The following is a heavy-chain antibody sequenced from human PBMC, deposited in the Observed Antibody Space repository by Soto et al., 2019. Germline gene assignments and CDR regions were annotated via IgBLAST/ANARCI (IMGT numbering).Heavy chain of an antibody. CDR1: GFTFRSYA. Sequence: DVQLLESGGGLVQPGGSLRLSCAASGFTFRSYAMSWVRQAPGKGLEWVSGISGSGISTHYADAGKGRFTVSRNNSKNTLYLQMNSLRAEDTAVYNCAKEPVGPDWYFDLWGRGTLVTGSS. CDR2: ISGSGIST. V-gene: IGHV3-23*01. CDR3: AKEPVGPDWYFDL. J-gene: IGHJ2*01.